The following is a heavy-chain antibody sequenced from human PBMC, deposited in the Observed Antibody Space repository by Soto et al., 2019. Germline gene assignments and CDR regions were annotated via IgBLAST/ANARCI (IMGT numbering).Heavy chain of an antibody. V-gene: IGHV1-2*02. J-gene: IGHJ4*02. CDR1: GYTFTGYY. CDR3: AREEQTGANYYLDY. CDR2: ISPHSGGP. Sequence: SVKVSCKASGYTFTGYYIHWVRQAPGQGLEWMGSISPHSGGPNYAQRFQGRVTMTRDTSMTTVYMEMSGLTSDDTAVYYCAREEQTGANYYLDYWGQGTLVTVSS. D-gene: IGHD7-27*01.